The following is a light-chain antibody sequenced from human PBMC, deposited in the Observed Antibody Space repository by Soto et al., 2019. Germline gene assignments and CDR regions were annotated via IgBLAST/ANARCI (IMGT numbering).Light chain of an antibody. J-gene: IGKJ2*02. Sequence: DIQMTQSPSTLSASVGDRVTITCRASQSISGWLAWYQQKPGKAPKLLIYKASTLERGVPSRFSGSGSVTEFTLTISSLQPDDFATYYCQQYDNYPCTFGRGTTLEIK. CDR2: KAS. V-gene: IGKV1-5*03. CDR1: QSISGW. CDR3: QQYDNYPCT.